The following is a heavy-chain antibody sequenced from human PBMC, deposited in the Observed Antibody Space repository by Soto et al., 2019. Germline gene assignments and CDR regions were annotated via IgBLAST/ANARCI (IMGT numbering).Heavy chain of an antibody. CDR2: ISYDGSNK. CDR1: GFTFSSYA. Sequence: QVQLVESGGGVAQPGRSLRLSCAASGFTFSSYAMHWVRQAPGKSLEWVAVISYDGSNKYYADSVKGRLTISRDNSKNTLDLQMNSLRAEDTAVYYCARDGTTPYSGSFHGMDVWGQGTTVTVSS. D-gene: IGHD6-6*01. J-gene: IGHJ6*02. V-gene: IGHV3-30-3*01. CDR3: ARDGTTPYSGSFHGMDV.